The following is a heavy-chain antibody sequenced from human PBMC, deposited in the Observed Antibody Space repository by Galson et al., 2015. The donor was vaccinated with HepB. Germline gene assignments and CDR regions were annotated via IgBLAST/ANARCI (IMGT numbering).Heavy chain of an antibody. D-gene: IGHD6-13*01. J-gene: IGHJ6*02. Sequence: SLRLSCAASGFTFSGSAMHWVRQASGKGLEWVGRIRSKANSYATAYAASVKGRFTISRDDSKNTAYLQMNSLKTEDTAVYYCTRKGPPLAAAGKDYYYYGMDVWGQGTTVTVSS. CDR3: TRKGPPLAAAGKDYYYYGMDV. V-gene: IGHV3-73*01. CDR1: GFTFSGSA. CDR2: IRSKANSYAT.